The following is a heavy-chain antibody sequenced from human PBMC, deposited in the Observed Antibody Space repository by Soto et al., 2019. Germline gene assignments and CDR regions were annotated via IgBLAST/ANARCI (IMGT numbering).Heavy chain of an antibody. CDR1: GFTFSSYA. Sequence: GGSLRLSCAASGFTFSSYAMSWVRQAPGKGLEWVSAISGSGGSTYYADSEKGRFTISRDNSKNTLYLQMNSLRAEDTAVYYCANTAMVTLYFDYWGQGTLVTVSS. CDR2: ISGSGGST. V-gene: IGHV3-23*01. J-gene: IGHJ4*02. CDR3: ANTAMVTLYFDY. D-gene: IGHD5-18*01.